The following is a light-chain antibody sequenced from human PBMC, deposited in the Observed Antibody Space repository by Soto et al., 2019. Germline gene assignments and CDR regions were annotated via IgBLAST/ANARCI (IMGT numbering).Light chain of an antibody. J-gene: IGLJ2*01. CDR3: SSYSSSSTHVV. CDR2: DVT. Sequence: QSALTQPASVSGSPGRSVTISCTGSSSDVGDFNYVSWYQHLPGRAPKLIIYDVTHRPSGISYRFSASKSGRTASLTISGLQAEDEADYYCSSYSSSSTHVVFGGGTQLTVL. CDR1: SSDVGDFNY. V-gene: IGLV2-14*03.